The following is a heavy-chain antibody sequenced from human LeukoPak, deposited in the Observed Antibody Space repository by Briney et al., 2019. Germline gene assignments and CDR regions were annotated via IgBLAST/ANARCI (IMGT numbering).Heavy chain of an antibody. J-gene: IGHJ6*04. Sequence: QPGGSLRLSCAASGFTFSSYSMNWVRQAPGKGREWVSYISSSGSTIYYADSVKGRFTISRDNAKNSLYLQMNSLRAEDTAVYYCAELGITMIGGVWGKGTTVTISS. CDR3: AELGITMIGGV. CDR1: GFTFSSYS. D-gene: IGHD3-10*02. V-gene: IGHV3-48*04. CDR2: ISSSGSTI.